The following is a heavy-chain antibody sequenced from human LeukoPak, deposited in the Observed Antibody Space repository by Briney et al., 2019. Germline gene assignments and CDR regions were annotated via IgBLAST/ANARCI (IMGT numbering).Heavy chain of an antibody. CDR2: TSGSGGNT. CDR1: GFTFSSYG. J-gene: IGHJ4*02. D-gene: IGHD5-12*01. V-gene: IGHV3-23*01. CDR3: AKEYSGYDFDY. Sequence: GGSLRLSCAASGFTFSSYGMRWVRQAPGKGLEWVAATSGSGGNTYYADSVKGRFTISRDNSKNTLYLQMNSLRAEDTAVYYCAKEYSGYDFDYWGQGTLVTVSS.